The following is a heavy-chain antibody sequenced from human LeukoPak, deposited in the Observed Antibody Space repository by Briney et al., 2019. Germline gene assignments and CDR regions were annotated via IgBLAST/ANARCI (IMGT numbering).Heavy chain of an antibody. J-gene: IGHJ4*02. D-gene: IGHD6-13*01. CDR1: GFTFSTHA. CDR3: ARGPYSSSWRFDY. CDR2: ISYDGSNK. Sequence: GGSLRLSCAPSGFTFSTHAMSWVRQAPGKGLEWVAVISYDGSNKYYADSVKGRFTISRDNSKNTLYLQMNSLRAEDTAVYYCARGPYSSSWRFDYWGQGTLVTVSS. V-gene: IGHV3-30-3*01.